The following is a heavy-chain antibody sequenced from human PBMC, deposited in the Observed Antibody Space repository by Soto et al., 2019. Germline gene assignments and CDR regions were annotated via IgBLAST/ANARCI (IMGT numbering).Heavy chain of an antibody. J-gene: IGHJ4*02. CDR2: ISGSGGST. CDR3: AKVACSGGSCYNYFDY. D-gene: IGHD2-15*01. CDR1: GFTFSSYA. Sequence: PGGSLRLSCAASGFTFSSYAMSWVRQAPGKGLEWVSAISGSGGSTYYADSVKGRFTISRDNSKNTLYLQMNSLRAEDTAVYYCAKVACSGGSCYNYFDYWGQGTLVTVSS. V-gene: IGHV3-23*01.